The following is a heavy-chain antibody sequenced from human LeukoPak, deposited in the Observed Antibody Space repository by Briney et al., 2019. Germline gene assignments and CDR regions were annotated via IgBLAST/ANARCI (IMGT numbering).Heavy chain of an antibody. J-gene: IGHJ6*03. CDR2: ISYDGSNK. CDR1: GFTFSSYA. Sequence: PGGSLRLSCAASGFTFSSYAMHWVRQAPGKGLEWVAVISYDGSNKYYADSVKGRFTISRDNSKNTLYLQMNSLRAEDTAVYYCASGGSYADYYYMDVWGKGTTVTVPS. D-gene: IGHD1-26*01. CDR3: ASGGSYADYYYMDV. V-gene: IGHV3-30-3*01.